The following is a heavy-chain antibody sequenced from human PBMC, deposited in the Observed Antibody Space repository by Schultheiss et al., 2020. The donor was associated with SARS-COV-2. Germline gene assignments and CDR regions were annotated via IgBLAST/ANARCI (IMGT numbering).Heavy chain of an antibody. V-gene: IGHV3-23*01. CDR3: AKRWIAAAGTGWFDP. J-gene: IGHJ5*02. CDR1: GFTFSSYA. CDR2: ITGRGGST. D-gene: IGHD6-13*01. Sequence: GESLKISCAASGFTFSSYAMSWVRQAPGKGLEWVSVITGRGGSTYYADSVKGRFTISRDNSKNTLYLQMNSLRAEDTAVYYCAKRWIAAAGTGWFDPWGHGTLVTVSS.